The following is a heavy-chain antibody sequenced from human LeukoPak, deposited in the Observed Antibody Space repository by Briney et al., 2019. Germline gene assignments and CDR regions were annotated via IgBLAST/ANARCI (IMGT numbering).Heavy chain of an antibody. CDR2: IYTSGST. CDR3: ARGDCSSTICYSPMDV. J-gene: IGHJ6*03. Sequence: PSETLSLTCTVSGGSISSYYWSWIRQPAGKGLEWIGRIYTSGSTNYNPSLKSRVTISVDTSKNQFSLKVNSVTAADTALYYCARGDCSSTICYSPMDVWGKGTTVTVSS. V-gene: IGHV4-4*07. CDR1: GGSISSYY. D-gene: IGHD2-2*01.